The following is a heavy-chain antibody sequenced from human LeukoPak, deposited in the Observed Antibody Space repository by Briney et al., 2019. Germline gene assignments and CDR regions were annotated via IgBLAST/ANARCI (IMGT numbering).Heavy chain of an antibody. Sequence: ASVKVSCKASGYTFTSYGISWVRQAPGQGLEWMGWISAYNGNTNYAQKLQGRVTMTTDTSTSIAYMELRSLRSDDTAVYYCARGGAIASAVPEYDPWGQGTLVTVSS. V-gene: IGHV1-18*01. CDR3: ARGGAIASAVPEYDP. CDR1: GYTFTSYG. D-gene: IGHD6-13*01. CDR2: ISAYNGNT. J-gene: IGHJ5*02.